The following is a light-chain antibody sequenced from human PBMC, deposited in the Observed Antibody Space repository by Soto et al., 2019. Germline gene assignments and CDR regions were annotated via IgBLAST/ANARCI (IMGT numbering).Light chain of an antibody. J-gene: IGLJ1*01. CDR1: SSDVGGYNY. CDR2: EVS. CDR3: SSYAGSNIHYV. Sequence: HSVLTQPPSASWSPGQSVTISCTGTSSDVGGYNYVSWYQQHPGKAPKLIIYEVSKRPSGVPDRFSGSKSGSTASLTVSGLQAEDEADYYCSSYAGSNIHYVFGTGTKVTVL. V-gene: IGLV2-8*01.